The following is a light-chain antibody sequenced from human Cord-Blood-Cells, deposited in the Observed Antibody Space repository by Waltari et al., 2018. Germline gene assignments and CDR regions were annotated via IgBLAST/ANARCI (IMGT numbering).Light chain of an antibody. Sequence: QSPLTQPTSASGSPGQSVPISCPGTSSEAGVFNIVSLYQQPPGKAPKLMIYEVSQRPSGVPDRFSGSKSGNTASLTVAGLQAEDEADYYCSSYAGSNNFYVFGTGTKVTVL. CDR3: SSYAGSNNFYV. J-gene: IGLJ1*01. CDR2: EVS. CDR1: SSEAGVFNI. V-gene: IGLV2-8*01.